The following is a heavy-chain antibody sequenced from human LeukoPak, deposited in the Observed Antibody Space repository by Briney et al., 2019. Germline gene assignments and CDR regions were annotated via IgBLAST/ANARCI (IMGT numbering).Heavy chain of an antibody. D-gene: IGHD3-22*01. Sequence: TTSETLSLTCAVYGGSFSGYYWSWIRQPPGKGLEWIGEINHSGSTNYNPSLKSRVTISVDTSKNQFSLKLSSVTAADTAVYYCARNPHDSSPPFDYWGQGTLVTVSS. J-gene: IGHJ4*02. CDR3: ARNPHDSSPPFDY. CDR1: GGSFSGYY. V-gene: IGHV4-34*01. CDR2: INHSGST.